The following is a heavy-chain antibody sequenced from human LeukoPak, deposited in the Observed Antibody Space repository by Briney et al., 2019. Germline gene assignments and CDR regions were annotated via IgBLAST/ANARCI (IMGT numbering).Heavy chain of an antibody. CDR2: ISTSSSYI. CDR1: GFTFSSYS. D-gene: IGHD3-10*01. CDR3: ARVGGH. Sequence: GGSLRLSCAASGFTFSSYSMNWVRQAPGKGLEWVSFISTSSSYIHYADSVKGRFTISRDNAKKSLYLEMNSLRVEDTAVYYCARVGGHWGQGTLVTVSS. V-gene: IGHV3-21*04. J-gene: IGHJ4*02.